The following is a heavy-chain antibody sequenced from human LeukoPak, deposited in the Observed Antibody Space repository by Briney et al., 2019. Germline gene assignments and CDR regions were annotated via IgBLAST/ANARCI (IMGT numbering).Heavy chain of an antibody. J-gene: IGHJ4*02. D-gene: IGHD3-10*01. CDR2: IYHSGSA. CDR3: ARKVRGVYNFDN. CDR1: GCSISSSNW. Sequence: SETLSLTCAVSGCSISSSNWWNWVRQPPGKGLEWIGEIYHSGSANYNPSLRSRVTISLDKSENQFSLKLNSVTAADTAVYYCARKVRGVYNFDNWGQGTLVTVSS. V-gene: IGHV4-4*02.